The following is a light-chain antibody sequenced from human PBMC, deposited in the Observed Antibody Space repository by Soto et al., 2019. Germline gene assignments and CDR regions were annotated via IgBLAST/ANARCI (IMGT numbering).Light chain of an antibody. Sequence: QSVLTQPPSASGSPGQSVTTSCTGTSSDVGGYNYVSWYQHHPGKAPKLIIYEVYKRPSGVPDRFSGSKSGNTASLTISGLQAEDEADYYCCSYANNTPPHWVFGGGTKVPVL. V-gene: IGLV2-8*01. CDR2: EVY. CDR3: CSYANNTPPHWV. J-gene: IGLJ3*02. CDR1: SSDVGGYNY.